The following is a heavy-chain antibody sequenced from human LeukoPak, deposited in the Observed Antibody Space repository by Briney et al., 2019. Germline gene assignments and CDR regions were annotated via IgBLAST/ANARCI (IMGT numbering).Heavy chain of an antibody. CDR3: ARAPRQDYYDSSGYPRMDAFDI. J-gene: IGHJ3*02. V-gene: IGHV3-21*01. CDR2: INSSSSYI. CDR1: GFTFSSYS. Sequence: GGSLRLSCAASGFTFSSYSMNWVRQAPGKGLEWVSSINSSSSYIYYADSVKGRFTISRDNAKNSLYLQMNSLRAEDTAVYYCARAPRQDYYDSSGYPRMDAFDIWGQGTMVTVSS. D-gene: IGHD3-22*01.